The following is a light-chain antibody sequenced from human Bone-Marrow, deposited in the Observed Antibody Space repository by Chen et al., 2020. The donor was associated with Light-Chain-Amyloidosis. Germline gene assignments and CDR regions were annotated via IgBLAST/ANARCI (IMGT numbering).Light chain of an antibody. Sequence: ETVLTQSPATLSLSPGERATLSCRASQSVDIYLAWYQQKPGQAPRLLIYDASNRATGIPARFRGSGSGTDFTLTISSLEPEDFAVYYCQQRKNWPPLTFGGGTKVEIK. J-gene: IGKJ4*01. CDR3: QQRKNWPPLT. CDR2: DAS. V-gene: IGKV3-11*01. CDR1: QSVDIY.